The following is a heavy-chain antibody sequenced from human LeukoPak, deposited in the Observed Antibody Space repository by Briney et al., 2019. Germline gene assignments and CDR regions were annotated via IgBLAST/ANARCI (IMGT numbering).Heavy chain of an antibody. CDR1: GFSFSGYW. D-gene: IGHD5-24*01. V-gene: IGHV3-7*01. Sequence: PGGSLRLSCAASGFSFSGYWMSWVRQAPGKGLEWVANIKPDGSDSAFVDSVKGRFTMSRDNANNSLFLQMNSLKDEDTAVYYCVRWIYRDAWFFDFWGQGTLVTVSS. CDR2: IKPDGSDS. CDR3: VRWIYRDAWFFDF. J-gene: IGHJ4*02.